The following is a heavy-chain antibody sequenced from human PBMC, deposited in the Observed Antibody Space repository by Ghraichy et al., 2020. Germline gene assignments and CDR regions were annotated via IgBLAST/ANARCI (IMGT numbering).Heavy chain of an antibody. CDR1: GGSISSYY. CDR3: ARIHSEAVGAFDI. Sequence: SETLSLTCTVSGGSISSYYWSWIRQPPGKGLEWIGYIYYSGSTNYNPSLKSRVTISVDTSKNQFSLKLSSVTAADTAVYYCARIHSEAVGAFDIWGQGTMVTVSS. CDR2: IYYSGST. J-gene: IGHJ3*02. D-gene: IGHD1-26*01. V-gene: IGHV4-59*01.